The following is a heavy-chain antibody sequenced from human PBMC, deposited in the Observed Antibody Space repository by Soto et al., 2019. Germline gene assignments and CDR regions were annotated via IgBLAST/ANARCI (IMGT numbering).Heavy chain of an antibody. Sequence: PGGSLLLSCASSGFPFSDYYMSWIRQAPGKGLEWLSYISPGSRYPAYADSVKGRFTISRDNAKNSLYLQMNSLRAEDTAVYYCARDATNSGYDFNWFDPWGQGTLVTVSS. J-gene: IGHJ5*02. CDR2: ISPGSRYP. CDR3: ARDATNSGYDFNWFDP. D-gene: IGHD5-12*01. V-gene: IGHV3-11*06. CDR1: GFPFSDYY.